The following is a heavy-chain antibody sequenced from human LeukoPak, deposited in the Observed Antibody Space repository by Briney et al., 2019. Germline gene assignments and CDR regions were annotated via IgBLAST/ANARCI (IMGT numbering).Heavy chain of an antibody. CDR3: ASPQAYSSGWYYFDY. D-gene: IGHD6-19*01. Sequence: GGSLRLSCAASGFTFSSYAMHWVRQAPGKGLEWVAVISYDGSNKYYAGSVKGRFTISRDNSKNTLYLQMNSLRAEDTAVYYCASPQAYSSGWYYFDYWGQGTLVTVSS. V-gene: IGHV3-30-3*01. J-gene: IGHJ4*02. CDR1: GFTFSSYA. CDR2: ISYDGSNK.